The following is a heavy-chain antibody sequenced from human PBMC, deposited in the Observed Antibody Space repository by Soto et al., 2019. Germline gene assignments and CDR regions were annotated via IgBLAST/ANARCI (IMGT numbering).Heavy chain of an antibody. CDR3: AKTLGIPGTTDPHKDGMDV. J-gene: IGHJ6*04. CDR1: GYTFTNYY. CDR2: INPSGGST. V-gene: IGHV1-46*01. Sequence: ASAKVSCKASGYTFTNYYVHWVRQAPGQGLEWMGIINPSGGSTSYTQKFQGRVTVTRDTSTSTAYMELSSLRSEYTAVYYCAKTLGIPGTTDPHKDGMDVWGKGTTVTVSS. D-gene: IGHD1-7*01.